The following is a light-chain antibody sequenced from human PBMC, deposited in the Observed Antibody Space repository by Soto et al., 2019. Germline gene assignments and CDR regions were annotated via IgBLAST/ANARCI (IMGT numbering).Light chain of an antibody. CDR3: QQSYSTLALT. CDR1: QSISSY. V-gene: IGKV1-39*01. J-gene: IGKJ4*01. Sequence: DIQMTQSPSSLSASVGDRVTITCRASQSISSYLNWYQQKPGKAPKLLIYAASSLQSGVPSRFSGSGYGTDFTLTISSLQPEDFATYSCQQSYSTLALTFGGGTKVEIK. CDR2: AAS.